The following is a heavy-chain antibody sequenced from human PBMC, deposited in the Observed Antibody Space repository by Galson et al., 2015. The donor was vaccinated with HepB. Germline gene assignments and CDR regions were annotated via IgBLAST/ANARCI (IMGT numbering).Heavy chain of an antibody. CDR3: TSLKTSYDFDSSTADY. Sequence: SLRLSCAASGFTFSGSAVHWVRQASGKGLEWVGRIRSKANSYATAYAASVKGRFIISRDDSKNTAYLQMNSLKTEDTAVYYCTSLKTSYDFDSSTADYWGQGTLVTVSS. J-gene: IGHJ4*02. D-gene: IGHD3-22*01. CDR1: GFTFSGSA. V-gene: IGHV3-73*01. CDR2: IRSKANSYAT.